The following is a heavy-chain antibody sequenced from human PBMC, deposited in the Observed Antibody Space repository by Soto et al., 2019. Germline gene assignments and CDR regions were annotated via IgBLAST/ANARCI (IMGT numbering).Heavy chain of an antibody. CDR1: GGSISSSSYY. Sequence: SETLSLTCTVSGGSISSSSYYWGWIRQPPGKGLEWIGSIYYSGSTYYNPSLKSRVTISVDTSKNQFSLKLSSVTAADTAVYYCARHAPRTDSGSYYNVAWFDPWGQGTLVTVSS. V-gene: IGHV4-39*01. D-gene: IGHD3-10*01. CDR2: IYYSGST. J-gene: IGHJ5*02. CDR3: ARHAPRTDSGSYYNVAWFDP.